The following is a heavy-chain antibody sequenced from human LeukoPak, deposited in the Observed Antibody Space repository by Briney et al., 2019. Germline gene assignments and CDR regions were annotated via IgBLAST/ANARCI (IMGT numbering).Heavy chain of an antibody. CDR1: GGSISSYY. CDR3: ARSTTSTATDY. Sequence: SETLSLTCTVSGGSISSYYWSWIRQPAGKGLEWIGRIYTSGSTNYNPSLKSRVTISVDKSKNQFSLKLSSVTAADTAVYYCARSTTSTATDYWGQGNLVTVSS. J-gene: IGHJ4*02. D-gene: IGHD1-14*01. CDR2: IYTSGST. V-gene: IGHV4-4*07.